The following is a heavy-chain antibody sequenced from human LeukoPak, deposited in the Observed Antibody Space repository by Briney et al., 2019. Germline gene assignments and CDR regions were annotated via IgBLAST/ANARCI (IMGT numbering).Heavy chain of an antibody. D-gene: IGHD3-22*01. CDR1: GFTFSSYG. CDR2: IWYDGSNK. CDR3: ARDRAMMGNWFDP. Sequence: SGRSLRLSCAASGFTFSSYGMHWVRQAPGKGLEWVAVIWYDGSNKYYADSVKGRFTISRDNPKNTLYLQMNSLRAEDTAVYYCARDRAMMGNWFDPWGQGTLVTVSS. V-gene: IGHV3-33*01. J-gene: IGHJ5*02.